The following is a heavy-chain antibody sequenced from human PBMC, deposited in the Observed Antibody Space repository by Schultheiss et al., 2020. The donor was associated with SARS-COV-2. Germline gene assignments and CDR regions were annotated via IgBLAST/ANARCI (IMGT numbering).Heavy chain of an antibody. CDR1: GFTVSSNY. J-gene: IGHJ6*03. CDR2: IYSGDNT. Sequence: GGSLRLSCAASGFTVSSNYMSWVRQAPGKGLEWVSVIYSGDNTYYADSVKGRFTISRDNSKNTLYLQMNSLRAEDTAVYYCARPNNYGYYYYYMDVWGKGTTVTVSS. V-gene: IGHV3-66*02. CDR3: ARPNNYGYYYYYMDV. D-gene: IGHD4-11*01.